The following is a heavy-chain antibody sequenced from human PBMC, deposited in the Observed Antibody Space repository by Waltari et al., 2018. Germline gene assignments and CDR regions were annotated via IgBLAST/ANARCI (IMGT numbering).Heavy chain of an antibody. D-gene: IGHD3-22*01. CDR3: ARDSTGYKPVDY. Sequence: EVRLVESGGGLVQPGGSLRLSCEASGFTFSTYWMTWVRQAPGKGLGWVANRKEDGRETYYADSVKGRFTISRDNAKNSLYLQMNSLRADDTAVYYCARDSTGYKPVDYWGQGTLVTVSS. CDR2: RKEDGRET. J-gene: IGHJ4*02. V-gene: IGHV3-7*01. CDR1: GFTFSTYW.